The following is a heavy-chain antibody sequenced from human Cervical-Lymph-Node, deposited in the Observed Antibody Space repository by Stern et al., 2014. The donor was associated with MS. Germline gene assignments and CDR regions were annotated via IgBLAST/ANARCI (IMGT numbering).Heavy chain of an antibody. CDR2: ISSRSRT. CDR1: GFNFSIHN. CDR3: ARDLRLDY. J-gene: IGHJ4*02. V-gene: IGHV3-21*01. Sequence: EVQLVESGGGLVKPGGSLRLSCAASGFNFSIHNMNWVRQAPGKGLEWVSSISSRSRTNYADSVRGRFTISRDNAKNSLFLQMNSLRAEDTAIYYCARDLRLDYWGQGILVTVSS.